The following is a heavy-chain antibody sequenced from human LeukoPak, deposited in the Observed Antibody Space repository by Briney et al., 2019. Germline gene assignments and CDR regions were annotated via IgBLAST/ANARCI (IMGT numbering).Heavy chain of an antibody. CDR1: GFTFSSYG. CDR3: AKDLGVISYY. CDR2: ISGSGGST. V-gene: IGHV3-23*01. D-gene: IGHD3-10*01. Sequence: PGGTLRLSCAASGFTFSSYGMSWVRQAPGKGLEWVSAISGSGGSTYYADSVKGRFTISRDNSKNTLYLQMNSLRAEDTAVYYCAKDLGVISYYWGQGTLVTVSS. J-gene: IGHJ4*02.